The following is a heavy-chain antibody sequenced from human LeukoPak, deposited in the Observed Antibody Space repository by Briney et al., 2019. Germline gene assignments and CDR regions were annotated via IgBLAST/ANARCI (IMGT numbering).Heavy chain of an antibody. J-gene: IGHJ4*02. CDR2: INPNSGGT. D-gene: IGHD6-13*01. CDR1: GYTFTGYY. Sequence: ASVKVSCKASGYTFTGYYMHWVRQAPGQGLEWMGWINPNSGGTNYAQKFQGRVTMTRDTSISTAYMELSRLRSEDTAVYYCARRPLGIRYYFDYWGQGTLVTVSS. CDR3: ARRPLGIRYYFDY. V-gene: IGHV1-2*02.